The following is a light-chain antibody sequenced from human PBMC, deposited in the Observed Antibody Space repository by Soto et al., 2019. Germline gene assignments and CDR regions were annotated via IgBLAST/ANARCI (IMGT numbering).Light chain of an antibody. CDR2: GAS. V-gene: IGKV3-20*01. J-gene: IGKJ2*01. Sequence: EIVLTQSPGTLSLSPGERATLSCRASQSVSSSHLAWYQQKPGQAPRLLIYGASSRASGVPDRFSGSGSGTDFTLTISSLETDDFAGYYCQQYGMLYAFGQGNKLEIK. CDR1: QSVSSSH. CDR3: QQYGMLYA.